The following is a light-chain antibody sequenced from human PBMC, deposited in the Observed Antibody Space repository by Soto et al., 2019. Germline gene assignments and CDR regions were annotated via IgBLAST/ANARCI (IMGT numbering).Light chain of an antibody. J-gene: IGKJ5*01. CDR2: DST. Sequence: EIVFTHSPCTLSLSTGERASLSCRASQSIHTSLAWYQQKSGKPPRLVIYDSTLRANGVPDRFGGSRSGTEFTLTINSLEPEDFAVYYCQQRNVWPPITFGQGTRLEIK. V-gene: IGKV3-11*01. CDR3: QQRNVWPPIT. CDR1: QSIHTS.